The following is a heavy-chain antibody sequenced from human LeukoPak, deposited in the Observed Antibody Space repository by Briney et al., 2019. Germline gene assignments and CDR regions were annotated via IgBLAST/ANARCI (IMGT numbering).Heavy chain of an antibody. J-gene: IGHJ4*02. CDR2: ISYDGSNK. CDR3: ARGGVVPAAIIYFDY. V-gene: IGHV3-30-3*01. Sequence: PGGSLRLSRAASGFTFSSYAMHWVRQAPGKGLEWVAVISYDGSNKYYADSVKGRFTISRDNSKNTLYLQMNSLRAEDTAVYYCARGGVVPAAIIYFDYWGQGTLVTVSS. D-gene: IGHD2-2*02. CDR1: GFTFSSYA.